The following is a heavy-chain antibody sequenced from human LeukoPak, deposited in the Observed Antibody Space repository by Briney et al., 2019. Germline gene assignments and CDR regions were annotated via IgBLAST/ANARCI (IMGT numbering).Heavy chain of an antibody. J-gene: IGHJ5*02. CDR1: GGSISSYY. V-gene: IGHV4-4*07. Sequence: SETLSLTCTVSGGSISSYYWSWIRQPAGKGLERVGRIYTSGSTNYNPSLKSRVTMSVDTSKNQFSLKLSSVTAADTAVYYCARGYSNSGSYVGWFDPWGQGTLVTVSS. CDR3: ARGYSNSGSYVGWFDP. D-gene: IGHD1-26*01. CDR2: IYTSGST.